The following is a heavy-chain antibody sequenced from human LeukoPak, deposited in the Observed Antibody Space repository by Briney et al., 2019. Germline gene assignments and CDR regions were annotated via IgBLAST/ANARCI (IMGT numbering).Heavy chain of an antibody. D-gene: IGHD3-22*01. CDR3: VRGDSSGYSPY. CDR1: GGSFSGYY. J-gene: IGHJ4*02. Sequence: SETLPLTCAVYGGSFSGYYWSWIRQPPGKGLEWIGEINHRGSTKYNPSLKSRVTISVDTSKNQFSLKLSSVTAADTAVYYCVRGDSSGYSPYWGQGTLVTVSS. CDR2: INHRGST. V-gene: IGHV4-34*01.